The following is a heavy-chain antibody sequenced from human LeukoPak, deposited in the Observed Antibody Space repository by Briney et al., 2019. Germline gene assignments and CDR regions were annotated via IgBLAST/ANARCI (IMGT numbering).Heavy chain of an antibody. Sequence: GESLKISCKGSGYTFTSYWIGWVRQMPGKGLEWMGIIYPGDSDTRYRPSFQGQVTVSADKSITTAYLQWNTLQASDTAIYYCARHNNWAFDYWDRGTLLTVSS. CDR2: IYPGDSDT. D-gene: IGHD1-20*01. CDR1: GYTFTSYW. CDR3: ARHNNWAFDY. J-gene: IGHJ4*02. V-gene: IGHV5-51*01.